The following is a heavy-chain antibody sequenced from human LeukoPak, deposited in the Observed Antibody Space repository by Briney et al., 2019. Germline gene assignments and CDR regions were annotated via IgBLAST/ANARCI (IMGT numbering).Heavy chain of an antibody. D-gene: IGHD6-19*01. CDR3: ARGAQSSGWPPNDY. V-gene: IGHV3-21*01. J-gene: IGHJ4*02. Sequence: GGSLRLSCAASGITFIKYSMTWVRQAPGKGLEWVSAISSSSSYIYYADSVKGRFTISRDNAKNSLYLQMNSLRAEDTAVYYCARGAQSSGWPPNDYWGQGTLVTVSS. CDR2: ISSSSSYI. CDR1: GITFIKYS.